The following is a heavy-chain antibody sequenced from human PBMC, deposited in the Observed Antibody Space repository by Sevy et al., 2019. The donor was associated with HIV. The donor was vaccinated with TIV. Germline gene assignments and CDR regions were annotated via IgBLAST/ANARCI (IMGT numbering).Heavy chain of an antibody. CDR3: ARDHSGYFFFDY. CDR1: GFTFGSYT. Sequence: GGYLRLSCAASGFTFGSYTLHWVRQAPGKGLEWVALISQTYDGSKKYYIDSVQGRFTISRDNSKNTLYLQMDSLRPEDTAVYYCARDHSGYFFFDYWGQGTLVTVSS. V-gene: IGHV3-30-3*01. CDR2: ISQTYDGSKK. D-gene: IGHD3-22*01. J-gene: IGHJ4*02.